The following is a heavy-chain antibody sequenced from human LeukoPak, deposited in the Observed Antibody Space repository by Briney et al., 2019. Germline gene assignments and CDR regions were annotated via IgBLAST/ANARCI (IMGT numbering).Heavy chain of an antibody. D-gene: IGHD5-18*01. V-gene: IGHV4-59*01. J-gene: IGHJ2*01. CDR2: LYYRGSS. Sequence: SETLSLTCTVSGGSISSYSWSWIRQPPGKGLEWIGYLYYRGSSNYNPSLKSRVTISVDTSKHQFSLKLTSVTAEDTAVYYFARNVPTALVNGGLDLWGRGTLVTVSP. CDR1: GGSISSYS. CDR3: ARNVPTALVNGGLDL.